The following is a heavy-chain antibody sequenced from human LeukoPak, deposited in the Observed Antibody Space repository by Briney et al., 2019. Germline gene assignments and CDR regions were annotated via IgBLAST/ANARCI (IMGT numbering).Heavy chain of an antibody. D-gene: IGHD2-2*01. Sequence: GGSLRLSCAASGFIFGDYYMNWVRQAPGKGLEWVSCTQNKPKGYSTNYAASVKGRFTVSRDDSKNSLWLQMNSLNPEDTALYYCTRDGHASLDYWGQGTLVTVSS. J-gene: IGHJ4*02. CDR1: GFIFGDYY. CDR2: TQNKPKGYST. V-gene: IGHV3-72*01. CDR3: TRDGHASLDY.